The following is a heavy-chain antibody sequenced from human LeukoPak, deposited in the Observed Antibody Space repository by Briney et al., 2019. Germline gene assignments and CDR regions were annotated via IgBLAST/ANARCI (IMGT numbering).Heavy chain of an antibody. CDR3: ARDPDSSGYWSHFDY. CDR2: IGSSSGTI. Sequence: GGSLRLSCAASGFTFSSYSMNWVRQVPGKGLEWVPYIGSSSGTIYYADSVKGRFTISRDNAKNSLYLQMNSLRAEDTAVYYCARDPDSSGYWSHFDYWGQGTLVTVSS. V-gene: IGHV3-48*04. CDR1: GFTFSSYS. J-gene: IGHJ4*02. D-gene: IGHD3-22*01.